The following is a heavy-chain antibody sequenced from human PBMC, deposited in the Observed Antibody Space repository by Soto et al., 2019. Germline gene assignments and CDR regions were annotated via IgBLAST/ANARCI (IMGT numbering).Heavy chain of an antibody. CDR2: IYHSGST. CDR1: GGSISSSNW. V-gene: IGHV4-4*02. J-gene: IGHJ6*02. CDR3: ARGRVGATYYYYYGMDV. Sequence: SETLSLTCAVSGGSISSSNWWSWVRQPPGKGLEWIGEIYHSGSTNYNPSLKSRVTISVDKSKNQFSLKLSSVTAADTAVYYCARGRVGATYYYYYGMDVWGQGTTVTVSS. D-gene: IGHD1-26*01.